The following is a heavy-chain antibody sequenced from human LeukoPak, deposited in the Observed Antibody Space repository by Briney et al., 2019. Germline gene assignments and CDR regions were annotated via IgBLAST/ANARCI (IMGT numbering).Heavy chain of an antibody. CDR2: IYYSGSS. CDR3: AWLSWFGELLSFYFDY. CDR1: GGSISSSSYY. V-gene: IGHV4-39*01. Sequence: PSETLSLTCTVSGGSISSSSYYWGWIRQPPGKGLEWIGSIYYSGSSYYNPSLKSRVSISVDTSKNQFSLKLSSVTAADTAVYYCAWLSWFGELLSFYFDYWGQGTLVTVSS. D-gene: IGHD3-10*01. J-gene: IGHJ4*02.